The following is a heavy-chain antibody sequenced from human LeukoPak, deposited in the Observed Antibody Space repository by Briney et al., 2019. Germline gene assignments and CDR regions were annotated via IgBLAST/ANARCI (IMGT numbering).Heavy chain of an antibody. D-gene: IGHD2-15*01. CDR1: GGSISSYY. CDR2: IYTSGST. V-gene: IGHV4-4*07. Sequence: SETLSLTCTVSGGSISSYYWSWIRQPAGKCLEWIGRIYTSGSTNYNPSLKSRVTMSVDTSKNQFSLKLSSVTAADTAVYYCARVVAATLWSRYYYYMDVWGKGTTVTISS. J-gene: IGHJ6*03. CDR3: ARVVAATLWSRYYYYMDV.